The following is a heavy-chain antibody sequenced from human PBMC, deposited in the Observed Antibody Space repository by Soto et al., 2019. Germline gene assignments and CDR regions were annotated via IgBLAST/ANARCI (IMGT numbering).Heavy chain of an antibody. Sequence: SETLSLTCTVSGGSISSSSYYWGWIRQPPGKGLEWIGSIYYSGSTYYNPSLKSRVTISVDTSKNQFSLKLSSVTAADTAVYYCARQGGSYLGTNWFDPWGQGTLVTVSS. J-gene: IGHJ5*02. CDR3: ARQGGSYLGTNWFDP. CDR2: IYYSGST. V-gene: IGHV4-39*01. D-gene: IGHD1-26*01. CDR1: GGSISSSSYY.